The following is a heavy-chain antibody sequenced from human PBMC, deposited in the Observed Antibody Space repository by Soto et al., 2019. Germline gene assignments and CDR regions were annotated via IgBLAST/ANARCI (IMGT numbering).Heavy chain of an antibody. CDR2: INWNGGST. CDR1: GFTFDDYG. V-gene: IGHV3-20*01. CDR3: ARGGGSSGWYHHYFDY. J-gene: IGHJ4*02. D-gene: IGHD6-19*01. Sequence: GGSLRLSCAASGFTFDDYGMSWVRQAPGKGLEWVSGINWNGGSTGYADSVKGRFTISRDNAKNSLYLQMNSLRAKDTALYHCARGGGSSGWYHHYFDYWGQGTLVTVSS.